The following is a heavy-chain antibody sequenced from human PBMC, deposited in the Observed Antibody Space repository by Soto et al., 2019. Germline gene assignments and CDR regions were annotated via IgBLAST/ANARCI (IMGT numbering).Heavy chain of an antibody. CDR1: GYSSTNYW. Sequence: GESLKISCKGSGYSSTNYWITWVRQLPGKGLEWMGKIDPSDSYTDYNPSFQAHVTISADKSISTAYLQWSSLKASDTAIYYCARRDYNVLAGYYTPDYWGQGTLVTVSS. D-gene: IGHD3-9*01. CDR3: ARRDYNVLAGYYTPDY. J-gene: IGHJ4*02. CDR2: IDPSDSYT. V-gene: IGHV5-10-1*01.